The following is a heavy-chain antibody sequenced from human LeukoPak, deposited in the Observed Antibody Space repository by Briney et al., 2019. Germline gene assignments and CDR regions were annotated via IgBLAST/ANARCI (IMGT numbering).Heavy chain of an antibody. Sequence: GGSLRLSCAASGFTFSSYWMHWVRQAPGKGLVWVSRINSDGSSTSYADSVKGRFTISRDNAKNTLYLQMNSLRAEDTAVYYCAKDPKAMAGNNYYGMDAWGQGTTVTVSS. D-gene: IGHD6-19*01. V-gene: IGHV3-74*01. CDR1: GFTFSSYW. J-gene: IGHJ6*02. CDR2: INSDGSST. CDR3: AKDPKAMAGNNYYGMDA.